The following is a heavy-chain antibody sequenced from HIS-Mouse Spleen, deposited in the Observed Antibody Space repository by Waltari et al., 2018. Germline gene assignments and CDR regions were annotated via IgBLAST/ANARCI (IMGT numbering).Heavy chain of an antibody. CDR2: INHSGST. D-gene: IGHD6-6*01. J-gene: IGHJ2*01. Sequence: VQLQQWGAGLLKPSETLSLTCAVYGGSFSGYYWSWIRQPPGKGLEWIGEINHSGSTNYNPSLKSRVTISVDTSKNQFSLKLSSVTAADTAVYYCARVLGSSPWYFDLWGRGTLVTVSS. V-gene: IGHV4-34*01. CDR1: GGSFSGYY. CDR3: ARVLGSSPWYFDL.